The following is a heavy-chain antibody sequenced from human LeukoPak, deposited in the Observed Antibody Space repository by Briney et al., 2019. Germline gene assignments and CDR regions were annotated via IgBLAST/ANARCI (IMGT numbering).Heavy chain of an antibody. CDR1: GGSISSYY. Sequence: PSETLSLTCTVSGGSISSYYWSWIRQPPGKGLEWIGYIYYSGSTNYNPSLKSRVTISVDTSKNQFSLKLSSVTAADTAVYYCARAQAGNAFDIWGQGTMVTVSS. CDR2: IYYSGST. V-gene: IGHV4-59*01. D-gene: IGHD6-19*01. J-gene: IGHJ3*02. CDR3: ARAQAGNAFDI.